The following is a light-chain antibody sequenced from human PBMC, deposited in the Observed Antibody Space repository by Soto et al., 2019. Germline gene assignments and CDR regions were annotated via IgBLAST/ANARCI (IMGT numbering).Light chain of an antibody. CDR1: RSNIGSNT. J-gene: IGLJ2*01. V-gene: IGLV1-44*01. CDR3: ATWDDSLNGHVV. Sequence: QSVLSQPPSASGTPGQRVTISCSGSRSNIGSNTVNWYQQLPGTAPKLLMYSNNQRPSGVSDRFSGSKSGTSASLAVRGLQSKDEADYYCATWDDSLNGHVVFGGGTKVTVL. CDR2: SNN.